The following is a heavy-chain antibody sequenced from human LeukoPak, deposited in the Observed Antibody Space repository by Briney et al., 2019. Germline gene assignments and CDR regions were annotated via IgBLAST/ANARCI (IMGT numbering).Heavy chain of an antibody. V-gene: IGHV3-23*01. CDR2: ISGSGGST. D-gene: IGHD5-12*01. Sequence: GGSLRLSCAASGFTFSSYAMSWVRQAPGKGLEWVPAISGSGGSTYYADSVKGRFTISRDNSKHTLYLQMNRLRAEETAVYYCAKVKYGGYDINWFDPWGQGTLVTVSS. J-gene: IGHJ5*02. CDR3: AKVKYGGYDINWFDP. CDR1: GFTFSSYA.